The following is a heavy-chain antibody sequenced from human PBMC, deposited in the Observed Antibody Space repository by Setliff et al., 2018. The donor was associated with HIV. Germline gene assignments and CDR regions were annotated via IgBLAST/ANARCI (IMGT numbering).Heavy chain of an antibody. CDR1: GGSISSAGYY. Sequence: PSETLSLTCTVSGGSISSAGYYWSWIRQHPGKGLEWIGYIYNTGSAYFNPSLKSRVTISVDTSKNQFSLKLNSVTAADTAVYYCARTRGYTYGYIDSWAQGTLVTVSS. D-gene: IGHD5-18*01. CDR3: ARTRGYTYGYIDS. J-gene: IGHJ4*02. CDR2: IYNTGSA. V-gene: IGHV4-31*03.